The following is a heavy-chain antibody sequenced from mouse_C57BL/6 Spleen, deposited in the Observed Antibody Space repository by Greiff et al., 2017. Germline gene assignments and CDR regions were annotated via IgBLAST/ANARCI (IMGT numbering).Heavy chain of an antibody. V-gene: IGHV1-54*01. CDR3: ARGALFAY. J-gene: IGHJ3*01. Sequence: VKLQQSGAELVRPGTSVKVSCKASGYAFTNYLIEWVKQRPGQGLEWIGVINPGSGGTNYNEKFKGKATLTADKSSSTAYMQLSSLTSEDSAVYFCARGALFAYWGQGTLVTVSA. CDR1: GYAFTNYL. CDR2: INPGSGGT.